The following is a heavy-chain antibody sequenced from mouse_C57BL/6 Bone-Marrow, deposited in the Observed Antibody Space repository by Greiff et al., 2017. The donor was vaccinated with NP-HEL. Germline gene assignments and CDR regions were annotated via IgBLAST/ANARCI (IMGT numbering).Heavy chain of an antibody. Sequence: EVKVVESGEGLVKPGGSLKLSCAASGFTFSSYAMSWVRQTPEKRLEWVAYISSGGDYIYYADTVKGRFTISRDNARNTLYLQMSSLKSEDTAMYYCTREESSGYDYAMDYWGQGTSVTVSS. CDR1: GFTFSSYA. D-gene: IGHD3-2*02. CDR2: ISSGGDYI. V-gene: IGHV5-9-1*02. CDR3: TREESSGYDYAMDY. J-gene: IGHJ4*01.